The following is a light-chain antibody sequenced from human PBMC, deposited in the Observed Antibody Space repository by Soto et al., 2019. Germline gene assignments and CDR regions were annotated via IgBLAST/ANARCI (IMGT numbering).Light chain of an antibody. V-gene: IGLV2-11*01. J-gene: IGLJ2*01. CDR1: SSDVGGYNL. Sequence: QSALTQPRSVSGSPGQSVTISCTGTSSDVGGYNLVSWYQQHPGKAPKLMIYDVSKRPSGVPYRFSGSKSGNTASLTISGLQADDEADYNCCSYAGSYTVIFGGGTKLTVL. CDR3: CSYAGSYTVI. CDR2: DVS.